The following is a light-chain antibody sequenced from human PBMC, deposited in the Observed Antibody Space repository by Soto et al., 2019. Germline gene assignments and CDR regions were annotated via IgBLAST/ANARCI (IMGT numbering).Light chain of an antibody. CDR1: QSISSW. V-gene: IGKV1-5*03. Sequence: DIQMTQSPSTLSASVGDRVTITCRASQSISSWLAWYQQKPGKAPKLLIYKASSLESGVPSRFSGSGSGTEFTLTISRLQPDDFATYYCQEYKSYSTFGQGTKLEIK. CDR3: QEYKSYST. J-gene: IGKJ2*01. CDR2: KAS.